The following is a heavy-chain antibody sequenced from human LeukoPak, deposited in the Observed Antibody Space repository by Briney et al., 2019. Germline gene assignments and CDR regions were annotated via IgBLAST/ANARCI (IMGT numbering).Heavy chain of an antibody. D-gene: IGHD3-10*01. J-gene: IGHJ4*02. CDR1: GFIFSDYI. Sequence: GGSLRLSCAASGFIFSDYIMDWVRQAPGKGLEWVGRVRRKDKSYTTKYAPSVEGRFTISRDDSQSSVYLQMNSVRSEDTAVYYCAKDRGWFGGSLANFDDWGQGTLVTVPS. V-gene: IGHV3-72*01. CDR2: VRRKDKSYTT. CDR3: AKDRGWFGGSLANFDD.